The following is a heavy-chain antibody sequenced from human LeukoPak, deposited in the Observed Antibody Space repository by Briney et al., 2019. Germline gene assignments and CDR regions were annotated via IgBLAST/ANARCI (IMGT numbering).Heavy chain of an antibody. V-gene: IGHV1-2*02. CDR1: GYTFTGYY. J-gene: IGHJ5*02. D-gene: IGHD6-13*01. CDR2: INPNSGGT. CDR3: ARDGSSSWSGLWFDP. Sequence: ASVKVSCKASGYTFTGYYMHWVRQAPGQGLEWMGWINPNSGGTNYAQKFQGRVTMTRDTSISTAYVELSRLRSDDTAVYYCARDGSSSWSGLWFDPWGQGTLVTVSS.